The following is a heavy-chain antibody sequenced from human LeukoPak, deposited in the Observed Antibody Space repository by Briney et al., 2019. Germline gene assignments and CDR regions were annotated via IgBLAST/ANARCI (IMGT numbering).Heavy chain of an antibody. V-gene: IGHV4-4*07. Sequence: SETLSLTCTVSGYSITSAYYWGWIRQPAEKGLEWVGRIYSSGSTNYNPSLKSRVTMSVDTSKNQFSLKLSSVTAADTAVYYCARLRRVGATPFDSWGQGTLVTVSS. D-gene: IGHD1-26*01. CDR1: GYSITSAYY. CDR3: ARLRRVGATPFDS. CDR2: IYSSGST. J-gene: IGHJ4*02.